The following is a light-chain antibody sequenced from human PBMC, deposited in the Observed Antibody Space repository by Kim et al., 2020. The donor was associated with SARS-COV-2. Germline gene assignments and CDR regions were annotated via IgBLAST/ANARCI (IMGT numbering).Light chain of an antibody. CDR1: QGISNY. CDR3: QKYDSAPWT. CDR2: ATS. Sequence: ASGGDEVTITCRASQGISNYLAWYQQKPGKAPKLLIYATSTLQSGVPSRFRGSRSGTDFTLIITRLQPEDVATYYCQKYDSAPWTFGQGTKVDIK. J-gene: IGKJ1*01. V-gene: IGKV1-27*01.